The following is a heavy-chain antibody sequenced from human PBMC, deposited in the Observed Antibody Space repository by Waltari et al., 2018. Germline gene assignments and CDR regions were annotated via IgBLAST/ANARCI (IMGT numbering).Heavy chain of an antibody. J-gene: IGHJ4*02. CDR3: ARRRDAYNWADY. V-gene: IGHV3-74*01. CDR2: IDSDGRNT. CDR1: GFTFSTHL. D-gene: IGHD1-1*01. Sequence: EVQLVESGGGLVQPGGSLRLSCVGSGFTFSTHLMHWVRQAPGKGLVWVSRIDSDGRNTLYADSVKGRVTISRDNAKNTLYLQMNSLRAEDTAVYYCARRRDAYNWADYWGQGTLVTVSS.